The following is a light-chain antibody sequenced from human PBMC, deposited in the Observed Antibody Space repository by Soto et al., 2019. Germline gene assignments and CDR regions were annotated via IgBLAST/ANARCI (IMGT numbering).Light chain of an antibody. J-gene: IGKJ1*01. V-gene: IGKV1-5*01. CDR2: DAS. Sequence: IQMTQSPSTLSASVGDRVTITCRASQSVSDWLAWYQQKPGKAPKLLIYDASSLESGVPSRFSGTGSGTDFTLTISRLEPEDFAVYYCQQYGNSPWTFGQGTKVDIK. CDR1: QSVSDW. CDR3: QQYGNSPWT.